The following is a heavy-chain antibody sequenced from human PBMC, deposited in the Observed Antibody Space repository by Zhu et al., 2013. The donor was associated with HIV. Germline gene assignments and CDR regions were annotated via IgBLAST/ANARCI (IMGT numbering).Heavy chain of an antibody. V-gene: IGHV1-69*01. J-gene: IGHJ5*02. CDR2: IIPIFGTT. D-gene: IGHD3-10*01. CDR1: GGTFSSYA. Sequence: QVQLVQSGAEVKKPGSSVKVSCKASGGTFSSYAITWVRQAPGQGLEWMGGIIPIFGTTNYAQKFQGRVTIIADESSSTVYLELSSLRSEDTAVYHCARTHIYSKSLLGWFDPWGQGTLVTVSS. CDR3: ARTHIYSKSLLGWFDP.